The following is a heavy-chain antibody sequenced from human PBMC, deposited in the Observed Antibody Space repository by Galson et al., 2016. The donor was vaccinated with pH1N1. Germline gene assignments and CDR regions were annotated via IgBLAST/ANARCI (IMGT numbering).Heavy chain of an antibody. CDR3: ARADHFAANGGFDP. V-gene: IGHV1-8*03. D-gene: IGHD3-10*01. J-gene: IGHJ5*02. Sequence: SVKVSCKASGYPFTRYDINWVRQAPGQGLEWMGWVNPNSRNAGYARKFRDRVTLTRDTSINTVYMEMSSLRHDDTAVYYCARADHFAANGGFDPWGQGTLVTVSS. CDR2: VNPNSRNA. CDR1: GYPFTRYD.